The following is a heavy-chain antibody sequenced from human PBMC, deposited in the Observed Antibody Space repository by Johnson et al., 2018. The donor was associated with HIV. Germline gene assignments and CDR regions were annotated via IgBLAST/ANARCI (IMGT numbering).Heavy chain of an antibody. CDR1: GFTFSSYA. CDR2: ISYDGSNK. Sequence: VQLVESGGGVVQPGRSLRLSCAASGFTFSSYAMHWVRQAPGRGLEWVAVISYDGSNKYYADSVKGRFTISRDNSKNTLYLQMNSLRDEDTAVYYCARPVVAVASTHHAFDIWGQGTMVTVSS. CDR3: ARPVVAVASTHHAFDI. V-gene: IGHV3-30*04. J-gene: IGHJ3*02. D-gene: IGHD6-19*01.